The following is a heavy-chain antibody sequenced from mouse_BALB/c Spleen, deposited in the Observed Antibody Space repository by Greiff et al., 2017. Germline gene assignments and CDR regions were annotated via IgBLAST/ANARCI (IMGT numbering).Heavy chain of an antibody. D-gene: IGHD2-1*01. Sequence: DVKLVESGGGLVQPGGSRKLTCAASGFNFSSFGMHWVRQAPEKGLEWVAYISSGSSTIYYADTVKGRFTISRDNAKNTLYLQMSSLKSEDTAMYYCAREGYGNYVLDYWGQSTTLTVSS. CDR3: AREGYGNYVLDY. CDR1: GFNFSSFG. J-gene: IGHJ2*01. CDR2: ISSGSSTI. V-gene: IGHV5-17*03.